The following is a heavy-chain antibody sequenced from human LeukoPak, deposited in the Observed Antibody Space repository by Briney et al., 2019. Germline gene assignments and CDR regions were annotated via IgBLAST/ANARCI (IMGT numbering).Heavy chain of an antibody. CDR3: AKGSYYDSSGSFYFDY. Sequence: YPGGSLRLSCAASGFTFSSYSMNWVRQAPGKGLEWVSGISGSGDNTYYADSVKGRFTISRDNSKNTLYVQVNSLGTEDTAAYYCAKGSYYDSSGSFYFDYWGQGTLVTVSS. CDR1: GFTFSSYS. V-gene: IGHV3-23*01. D-gene: IGHD3-22*01. J-gene: IGHJ4*02. CDR2: ISGSGDNT.